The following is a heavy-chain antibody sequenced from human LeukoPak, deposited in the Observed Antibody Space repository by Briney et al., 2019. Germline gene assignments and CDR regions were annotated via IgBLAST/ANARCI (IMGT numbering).Heavy chain of an antibody. D-gene: IGHD5-18*01. CDR3: ARTWDVFSYEDY. CDR2: IYQSGST. V-gene: IGHV4-38-2*01. Sequence: PSETLSLTCAVSGYSISSGCYWGWIRQPPGKELEWIGNIYQSGSTYYNPSLKSRLTISVDTSQNQFTLKLASVTAADTAIYYCARTWDVFSYEDYWGQGILVTVSS. CDR1: GYSISSGCY. J-gene: IGHJ4*02.